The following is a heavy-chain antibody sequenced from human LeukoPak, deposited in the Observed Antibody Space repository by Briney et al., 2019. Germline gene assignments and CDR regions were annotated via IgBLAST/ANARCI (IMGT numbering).Heavy chain of an antibody. CDR3: ARGRYTGYESGYFDY. Sequence: PGGSLRLSCAASGFTFRSYDMHWVRQAPGKGREWVAAISYDGTNTYYTDSAKGRFTISRDNSKNTLYLQMDSLRGEDTAVYSCARGRYTGYESGYFDYWGQGILVTVSS. V-gene: IGHV3-30*03. D-gene: IGHD5-12*01. CDR1: GFTFRSYD. J-gene: IGHJ4*02. CDR2: ISYDGTNT.